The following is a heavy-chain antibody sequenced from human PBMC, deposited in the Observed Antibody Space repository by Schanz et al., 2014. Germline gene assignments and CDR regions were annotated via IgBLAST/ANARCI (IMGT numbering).Heavy chain of an antibody. CDR2: ISGSGGST. D-gene: IGHD3-10*01. V-gene: IGHV3-23*01. CDR1: GFTFSSYT. CDR3: AKDFFIDVARGVIISHDAIDI. J-gene: IGHJ3*02. Sequence: EVQLLESGGGLVRPGGSLRLSCAASGFTFSSYTMNWVRQAPGKGLEWVSAISGSGGSTVYADSVKGRFTISRDNSNNTVFLQMNSLRAEDTAVYYCAKDFFIDVARGVIISHDAIDIWGQGTKVTVSS.